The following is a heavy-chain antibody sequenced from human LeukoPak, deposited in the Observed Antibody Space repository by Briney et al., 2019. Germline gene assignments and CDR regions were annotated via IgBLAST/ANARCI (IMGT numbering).Heavy chain of an antibody. D-gene: IGHD3-10*01. CDR2: VIPIFGTA. Sequence: SVKVSCKASGGTFSSYAISWVRQAPGQGLEWMGGVIPIFGTANYAQKFQGRVTITADESTSTAYMELSSLRSEDTAVYYCARVPLWFGETAYYFDYWGQGTLVTVSS. CDR1: GGTFSSYA. CDR3: ARVPLWFGETAYYFDY. V-gene: IGHV1-69*13. J-gene: IGHJ4*02.